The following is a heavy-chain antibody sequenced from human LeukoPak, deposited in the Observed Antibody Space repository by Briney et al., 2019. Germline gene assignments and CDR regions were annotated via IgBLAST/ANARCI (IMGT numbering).Heavy chain of an antibody. CDR1: GFTFSSYW. CDR3: AREDRAGGATTFDY. J-gene: IGHJ4*02. Sequence: GGSLRLSCAASGFTFSSYWMSWVRQAPGKGLEWVANIKQDGSEKYYVDSVKGRFTISRDNSKNTLYLQVNSLRAEDTAVYYCAREDRAGGATTFDYWGQGTLVTVSS. V-gene: IGHV3-7*03. CDR2: IKQDGSEK. D-gene: IGHD1-26*01.